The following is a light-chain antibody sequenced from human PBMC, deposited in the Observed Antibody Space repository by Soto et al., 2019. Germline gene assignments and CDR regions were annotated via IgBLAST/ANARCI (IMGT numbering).Light chain of an antibody. CDR3: QQSYTAPSIT. J-gene: IGKJ5*01. Sequence: DIQMTQSPSSLSASVGDKVTITCRASQSISSSLNWYQQKSGKATKLLIYGVSRLQGGVPSRFSGSGSGTDFTLSISSLQPEDFANYYCQQSYTAPSITFGQGTRLEIK. V-gene: IGKV1-39*01. CDR2: GVS. CDR1: QSISSS.